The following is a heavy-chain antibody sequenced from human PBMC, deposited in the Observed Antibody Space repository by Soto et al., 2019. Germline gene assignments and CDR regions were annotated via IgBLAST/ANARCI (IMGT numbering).Heavy chain of an antibody. CDR1: GFTFSSYS. CDR2: ISSSSSTI. J-gene: IGHJ5*02. Sequence: EVQLVESGGGLVQPGGSLRLSCAASGFTFSSYSMNWVRQAPGKGLEWVSYISSSSSTIYYADSVKGRFTISRDNAKNSPYLQMNSLRAEDTAVYYCAREGSSGWNGLNWFDPWGQGTLVTVSS. V-gene: IGHV3-48*01. CDR3: AREGSSGWNGLNWFDP. D-gene: IGHD6-19*01.